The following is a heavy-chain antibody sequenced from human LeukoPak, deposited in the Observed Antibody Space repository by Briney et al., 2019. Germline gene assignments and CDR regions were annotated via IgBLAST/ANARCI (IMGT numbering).Heavy chain of an antibody. CDR2: INHSGST. CDR3: AREGPYGDYVSYFQH. Sequence: SEALSLTCAVYGGSFSGYYWSWIRQPPGKGLEWIGEINHSGSTNYNPSLKSRVTISVDTSKNQFSLKLSSVTAADTAVYYCAREGPYGDYVSYFQHWGQGTLVTVSS. V-gene: IGHV4-34*01. CDR1: GGSFSGYY. J-gene: IGHJ1*01. D-gene: IGHD4-17*01.